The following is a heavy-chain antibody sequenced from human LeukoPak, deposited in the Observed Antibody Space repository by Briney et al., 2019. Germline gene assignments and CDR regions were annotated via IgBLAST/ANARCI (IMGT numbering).Heavy chain of an antibody. Sequence: SETLSLTCTVSGDSISNYYWSWIRQPAGKGLEWIGRFYTSESTDYNPSLKSRVTMSVDTSKNQFSLKLISVTAADTAVYYCARDGDYYDSSGSFDSWGQGTLVTVSS. CDR2: FYTSEST. J-gene: IGHJ4*02. D-gene: IGHD3-22*01. CDR3: ARDGDYYDSSGSFDS. V-gene: IGHV4-4*07. CDR1: GDSISNYY.